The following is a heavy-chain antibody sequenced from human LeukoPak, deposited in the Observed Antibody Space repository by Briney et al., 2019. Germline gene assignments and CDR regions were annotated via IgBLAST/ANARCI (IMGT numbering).Heavy chain of an antibody. CDR2: IGTAGDT. Sequence: GGSLRLSCAASGFTFSSYDMHWVRQATGKGLEWVSAIGTAGDTYYPGSVKGRLTISRENAKNSLYLQMNSLRAGDTAVYYCARAAGGDYYYYMDVWAKGPRSPSP. CDR3: ARAAGGDYYYYMDV. D-gene: IGHD6-13*01. CDR1: GFTFSSYD. J-gene: IGHJ6*03. V-gene: IGHV3-13*01.